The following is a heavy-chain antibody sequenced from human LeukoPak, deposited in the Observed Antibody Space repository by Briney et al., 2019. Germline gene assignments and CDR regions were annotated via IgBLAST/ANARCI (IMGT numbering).Heavy chain of an antibody. CDR3: ARHYFGARTKGWFDP. D-gene: IGHD3-10*01. CDR2: IYPGDSDT. Sequence: GASLKISCKGAGSIFTSYWIGWVRQLPGKGLEWMGIIYPGDSDTRYSPSFQGQVTISADKSISTAYLQWSSLKASDTAMYYCARHYFGARTKGWFDPWGQGTLVTVSS. V-gene: IGHV5-51*01. J-gene: IGHJ5*02. CDR1: GSIFTSYW.